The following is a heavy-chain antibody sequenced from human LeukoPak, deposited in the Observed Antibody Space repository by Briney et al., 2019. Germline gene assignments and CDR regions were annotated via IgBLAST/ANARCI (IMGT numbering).Heavy chain of an antibody. V-gene: IGHV3-30*02. J-gene: IGHJ4*02. CDR1: GFTFSSFG. D-gene: IGHD4-17*01. CDR3: AKPDDYGDYYYFDY. Sequence: PGGSLRLSCAASGFTFSSFGMHWVRQAPGKGLEWVALIRDDGTNKYYADSVKGRFTISRDNSKNTLYLQMNSLRAEDTAVYYCAKPDDYGDYYYFDYCGQGTLVTVSS. CDR2: IRDDGTNK.